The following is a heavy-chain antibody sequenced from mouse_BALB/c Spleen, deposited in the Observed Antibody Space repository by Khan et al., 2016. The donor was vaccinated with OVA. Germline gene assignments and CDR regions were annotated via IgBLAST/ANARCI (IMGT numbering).Heavy chain of an antibody. V-gene: IGHV5-6-3*01. Sequence: EVELVESGGGLVQPGGTLKLSCAASGFTFSSYGMSWVRQTPDKRLELVATINSNGGRTYYPDSVKGRFTIYRDNAKNTLYLQMSSLKSEDTAMYYLSRMARTINWGQGTTLTVSS. CDR3: SRMARTIN. CDR1: GFTFSSYG. J-gene: IGHJ2*01. CDR2: INSNGGRT.